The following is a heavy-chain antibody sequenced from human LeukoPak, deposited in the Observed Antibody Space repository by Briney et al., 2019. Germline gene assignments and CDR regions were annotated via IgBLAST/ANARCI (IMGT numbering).Heavy chain of an antibody. CDR2: IYYSGST. J-gene: IGHJ6*02. CDR1: GGSISSYY. Sequence: SETLSLTCTVSGGSISSYYWSWIRQPPGKGLEWIGYIYYSGSTNYNPSLKSRVTISVDTSKNQSSLKLSSVTAADTAVYYCARLAAAGPRTYYYYYGMDVWGQGTTVTVSS. D-gene: IGHD6-13*01. V-gene: IGHV4-59*08. CDR3: ARLAAAGPRTYYYYYGMDV.